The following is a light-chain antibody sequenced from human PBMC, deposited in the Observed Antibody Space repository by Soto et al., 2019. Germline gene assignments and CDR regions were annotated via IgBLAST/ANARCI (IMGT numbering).Light chain of an antibody. Sequence: EIVLTQSPGSLSLSPGERATLSCRASQSISSTYIAWYQQKRGQAPRLLIFGASSRATGITDRFSGSGSGTDFSLTISRLEPEDSPVYFCQQYVRSPYTFGPGTKVDIK. CDR2: GAS. CDR1: QSISSTY. J-gene: IGKJ3*01. V-gene: IGKV3-20*01. CDR3: QQYVRSPYT.